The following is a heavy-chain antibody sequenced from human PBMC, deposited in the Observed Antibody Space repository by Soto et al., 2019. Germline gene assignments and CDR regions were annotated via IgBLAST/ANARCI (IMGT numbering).Heavy chain of an antibody. V-gene: IGHV3-7*05. CDR2: IKQDGSEK. J-gene: IGHJ6*02. CDR1: GFTFSSYW. Sequence: GGSLRLSCAASGFTFSSYWMSWVRQAPGKGLEWVANIKQDGSEKYYVDSVKGRFTISRDNAKNSLYLQMNSLRAEDTAVYYCARFYGSGRSNYYYYGMDVWGQGTTVTVSS. D-gene: IGHD3-10*01. CDR3: ARFYGSGRSNYYYYGMDV.